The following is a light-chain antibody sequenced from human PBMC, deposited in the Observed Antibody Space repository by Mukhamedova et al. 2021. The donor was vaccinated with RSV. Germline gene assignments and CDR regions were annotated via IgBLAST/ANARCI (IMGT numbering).Light chain of an antibody. V-gene: IGKV3-15*01. CDR2: GAS. J-gene: IGKJ2*01. CDR3: QQYNNWLYT. CDR1: QSVSSN. Sequence: MGSQSVSSNLAWYQQKPGQAPRLLIYGASTRATGIPARFSGSGSGTEFTLTISSMQSEDFAVYYCQQYNNWLYTFGQGTKLEIK.